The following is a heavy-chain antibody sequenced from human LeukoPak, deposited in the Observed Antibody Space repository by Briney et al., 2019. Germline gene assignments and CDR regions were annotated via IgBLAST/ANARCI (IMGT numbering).Heavy chain of an antibody. D-gene: IGHD3-10*01. V-gene: IGHV4-39*02. CDR1: GGSISSSSYY. CDR3: AREWFGEFDAFDI. Sequence: ETLSLTCTVSGGSISSSSYYWGWIRQPPGKGLEWIGSIYYSGSTYYNPSLKSRVTISVDTSKNQFSLKLSSVTAADTAVYYCAREWFGEFDAFDIWGQGTMVTVSS. CDR2: IYYSGST. J-gene: IGHJ3*02.